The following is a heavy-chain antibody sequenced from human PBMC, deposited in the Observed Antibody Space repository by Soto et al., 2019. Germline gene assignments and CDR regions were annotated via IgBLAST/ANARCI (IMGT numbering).Heavy chain of an antibody. CDR3: AREAPYCTSATCPKFYDLDV. Sequence: SLKVSCKASGGTFGRYAITWVQRAPGQGLEWLGGIIPILNSPAYAQKFQARVVITADEITNTAYMELNSLRFDDTAVYYCAREAPYCTSATCPKFYDLDVWG. CDR1: GGTFGRYA. D-gene: IGHD2-2*01. J-gene: IGHJ6*02. CDR2: IIPILNSP. V-gene: IGHV1-69*13.